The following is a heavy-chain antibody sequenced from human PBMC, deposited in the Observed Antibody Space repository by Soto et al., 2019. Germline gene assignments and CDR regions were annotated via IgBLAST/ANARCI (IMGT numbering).Heavy chain of an antibody. V-gene: IGHV3-30*18. J-gene: IGHJ6*02. CDR3: AKDNGGFGELPPDAMDV. CDR1: GFTFSSYG. Sequence: QVQLVESGGGVVQPGRSLRLSCAASGFTFSSYGMHWVRQAPGKGLEWVAVISYDGSNKYYADSVKGRFTISRDNSKNTLYLQMNSLRAEDTAVYYCAKDNGGFGELPPDAMDVWGQGTTVTVSS. D-gene: IGHD3-10*01. CDR2: ISYDGSNK.